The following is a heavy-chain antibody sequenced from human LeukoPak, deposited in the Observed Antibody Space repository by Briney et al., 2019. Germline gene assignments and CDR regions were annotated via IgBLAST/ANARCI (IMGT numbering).Heavy chain of an antibody. J-gene: IGHJ4*02. CDR1: GGSISSGGYY. D-gene: IGHD3-22*01. CDR3: AREYYYDSSGLDY. Sequence: SETLSLTCTVSGGSISSGGYYWSWIRQHPGKGLEWIGYIYYSGSTYYNPSLKSRVTISVDTSENQFSLKLSSVTAADTAVYYCAREYYYDSSGLDYWGQGTLVTVSS. V-gene: IGHV4-31*03. CDR2: IYYSGST.